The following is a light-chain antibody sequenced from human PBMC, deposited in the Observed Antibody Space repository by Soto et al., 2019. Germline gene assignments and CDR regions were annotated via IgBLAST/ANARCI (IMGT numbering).Light chain of an antibody. CDR1: ETVEGW. CDR3: QQYSSYPYT. V-gene: IGKV1-5*03. CDR2: EAS. J-gene: IGKJ2*01. Sequence: DVQLTQSPSPVSAVVGDRVTITCRASETVEGWLAWYQQTPGKAPNLLISEASTLQSGVSSRFSGSGSETDFTLTVSSLQPADAATYYCQQYSSYPYTFGQGTRLEIK.